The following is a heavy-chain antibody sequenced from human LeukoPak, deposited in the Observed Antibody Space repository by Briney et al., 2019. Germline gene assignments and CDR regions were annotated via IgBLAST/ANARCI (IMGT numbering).Heavy chain of an antibody. J-gene: IGHJ5*02. CDR2: INHSGST. D-gene: IGHD3-3*01. CDR1: GGSFSGYY. V-gene: IGHV4-34*01. CDR3: ARGPWRYYDFWSGPREFNWFDP. Sequence: KSSETLSLTCAVYGGSFSGYYWSWIRQPPGKGLEWIGEINHSGSTNYNPSLKSRVTISVDTSKNQFSLKLSSVTAADTAVYYCARGPWRYYDFWSGPREFNWFDPWGQGTLVTVSS.